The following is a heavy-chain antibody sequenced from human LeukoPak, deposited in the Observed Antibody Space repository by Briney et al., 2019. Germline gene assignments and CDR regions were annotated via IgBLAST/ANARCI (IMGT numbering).Heavy chain of an antibody. D-gene: IGHD3-10*01. Sequence: GGSLRLPCAASGFYFANYAMSWVRQAPGKGLEWVSATVGGGSPNTYHADSVKGRFTISRDNSKNTLFLQMNSLRAEDTAVYYCARILVYGSGAEAFDYWGQGTLVTVSS. CDR2: TVGGGSPNT. V-gene: IGHV3-23*01. J-gene: IGHJ4*02. CDR3: ARILVYGSGAEAFDY. CDR1: GFYFANYA.